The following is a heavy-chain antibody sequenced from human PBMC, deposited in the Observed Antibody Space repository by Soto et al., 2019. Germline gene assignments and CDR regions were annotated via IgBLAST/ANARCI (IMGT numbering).Heavy chain of an antibody. V-gene: IGHV1-69*13. CDR2: IIPIFGTA. CDR1: GGTFSSYA. D-gene: IGHD1-26*01. Sequence: SVKVSCKASGGTFSSYAISWVRQAPGQGLEWMGGIIPIFGTANYAQKFQGRVTITADESTSTAYMELSSLRSEDTAVYYCARDWKEKVGATYYYWCQGTLVTVSS. CDR3: ARDWKEKVGATYYY. J-gene: IGHJ4*02.